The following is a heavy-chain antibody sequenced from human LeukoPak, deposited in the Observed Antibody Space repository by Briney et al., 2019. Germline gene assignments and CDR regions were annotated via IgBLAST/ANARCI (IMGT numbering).Heavy chain of an antibody. V-gene: IGHV4-34*01. CDR3: PRGRSPFVYSSGWSV. D-gene: IGHD6-19*01. Sequence: SETLSLTCAVYGGSFSGYYWSWIRQPPGKGLEWIGEINHSGSTNYNPSLKSRVTISVDPPKNQFSLKLSSVAAADTAVYDWPRGRSPFVYSSGWSVWGQGTLVTVSS. J-gene: IGHJ4*02. CDR1: GGSFSGYY. CDR2: INHSGST.